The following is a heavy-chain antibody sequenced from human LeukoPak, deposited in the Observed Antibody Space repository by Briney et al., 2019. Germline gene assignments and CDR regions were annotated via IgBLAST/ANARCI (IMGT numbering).Heavy chain of an antibody. Sequence: SETLSLTCTVSGGSISSSDSYWAWVRQPPGKGLEWIGSICFSRTTYYNPSLKSRVTMSIDTTKNHFSLKVASVTAADTAVYYCGRHFPETGRDEQPLEYWGQGSLFTVSS. CDR1: GGSISSSDSY. D-gene: IGHD3-10*01. V-gene: IGHV4-39*01. CDR2: ICFSRTT. J-gene: IGHJ4*02. CDR3: GRHFPETGRDEQPLEY.